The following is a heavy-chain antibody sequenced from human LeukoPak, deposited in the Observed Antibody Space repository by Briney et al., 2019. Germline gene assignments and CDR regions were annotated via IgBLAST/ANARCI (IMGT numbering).Heavy chain of an antibody. J-gene: IGHJ1*01. CDR1: GFIFSNAW. Sequence: GGSLRLSCAASGFIFSNAWMSWVRQAPGKGLEWVGRIKTNTDGWTTDYAAPVKGRFTISRDDSKNRLYLQMNSLKTEDTAVYFCTTDVRYFDWFEVFEHWGQGTLVTVSS. D-gene: IGHD3-9*01. CDR2: IKTNTDGWTT. V-gene: IGHV3-15*01. CDR3: TTDVRYFDWFEVFEH.